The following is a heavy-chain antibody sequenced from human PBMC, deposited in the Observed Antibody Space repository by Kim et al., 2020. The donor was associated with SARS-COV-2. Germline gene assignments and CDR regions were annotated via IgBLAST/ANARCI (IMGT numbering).Heavy chain of an antibody. CDR1: GFTFSSYG. V-gene: IGHV3-30*18. Sequence: GGSLRLSCAASGFTFSSYGMHWVRQAPGKGLEWVAVISYDGSNKYYADSVKGRFTISRDNSKNTLYLQMNSLSAEDTAVYYCAKDTGYSTLGDYWGQGTLVTVSS. CDR2: ISYDGSNK. D-gene: IGHD6-13*01. CDR3: AKDTGYSTLGDY. J-gene: IGHJ4*02.